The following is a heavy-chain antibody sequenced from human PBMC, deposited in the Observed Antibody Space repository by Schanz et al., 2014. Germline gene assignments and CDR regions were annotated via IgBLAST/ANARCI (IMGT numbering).Heavy chain of an antibody. CDR1: GFSFSDYG. CDR3: AKSYDTSGYSGFDY. Sequence: QVQLVESGGGVVQPGRSLRLSCAGSGFSFSDYGMHWVRQAPGRGLEWVAVISYHGSERYYADSVKGRFTISRDNSKNTLYLQMNSLRTEDTAVYFCAKSYDTSGYSGFDYWGQGTLVTDSS. CDR2: ISYHGSER. D-gene: IGHD3-22*01. J-gene: IGHJ4*02. V-gene: IGHV3-30*18.